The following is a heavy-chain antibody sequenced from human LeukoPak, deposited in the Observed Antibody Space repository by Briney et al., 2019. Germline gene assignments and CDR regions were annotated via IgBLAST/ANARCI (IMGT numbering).Heavy chain of an antibody. CDR3: AKDRQQQLVLDYFDY. CDR2: ISGSGDST. Sequence: GGSLRLSCAASGFTFSSYAMTWVRQAPGKGLEWVSAISGSGDSTYYADSVRGRFTISRDYSKNTLFLQMNSLRAEDTAVYYCAKDRQQQLVLDYFDYWGQGTLVTVSS. V-gene: IGHV3-23*01. D-gene: IGHD6-13*01. J-gene: IGHJ4*02. CDR1: GFTFSSYA.